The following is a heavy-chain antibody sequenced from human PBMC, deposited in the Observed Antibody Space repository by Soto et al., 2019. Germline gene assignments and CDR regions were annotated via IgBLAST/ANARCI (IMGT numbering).Heavy chain of an antibody. CDR2: VYHRGTT. Sequence: QVQLQESGPGLVKPSGTLSLTCAVTNGSISDRNWWTWVRQPPRKGLEWIGQVYHRGTTDYNPALESRVTMSVDQSRNQFSLKVTSVTAADTAVYFCARGSNNIDCLDSWGHGTLVTVSS. CDR1: NGSISDRNW. CDR3: ARGSNNIDCLDS. J-gene: IGHJ5*01. D-gene: IGHD5-12*01. V-gene: IGHV4-4*02.